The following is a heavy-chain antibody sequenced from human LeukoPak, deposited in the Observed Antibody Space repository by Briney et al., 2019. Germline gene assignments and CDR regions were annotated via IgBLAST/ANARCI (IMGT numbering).Heavy chain of an antibody. CDR1: GGTFSSYA. Sequence: ASVKVSCKASGGTFSSYAISWVRQAPGQGLEWMGIINPSGGSTSYAQKFQGRVTMTRDTSTSTVYMELSSLESEDTAIYYCARGLGDYNTDWFPVSGYWGQGTLVTVSS. CDR3: ARGLGDYNTDWFPVSGY. CDR2: INPSGGST. J-gene: IGHJ4*02. D-gene: IGHD3-9*01. V-gene: IGHV1-46*01.